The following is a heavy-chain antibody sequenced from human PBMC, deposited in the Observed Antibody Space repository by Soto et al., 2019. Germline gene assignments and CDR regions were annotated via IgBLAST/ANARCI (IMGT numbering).Heavy chain of an antibody. Sequence: SETLSLTCTVSGGSISSGGYYWSWIRQHPGEGLEWIGFIYYSGSTFYNPSLRSRVIISADTSKNQFSLKLSSVTAADTAVYYCARDRNGLGHDFDYWGQGTLVTVSS. V-gene: IGHV4-31*03. J-gene: IGHJ4*02. CDR3: ARDRNGLGHDFDY. CDR1: GGSISSGGYY. D-gene: IGHD1-1*01. CDR2: IYYSGST.